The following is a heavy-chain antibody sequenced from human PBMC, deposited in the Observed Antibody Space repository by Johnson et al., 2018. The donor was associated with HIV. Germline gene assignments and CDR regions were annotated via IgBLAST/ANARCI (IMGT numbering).Heavy chain of an antibody. CDR2: IRYDGSSN. D-gene: IGHD3-10*01. CDR3: AKAELIRFGELNDGFDI. J-gene: IGHJ3*02. Sequence: QVQLVESGGGLIKPGGSLRLSCAASGFSFSAYGMHWVRQAPGKGLEWVAFIRYDGSSNFYPDSVKGRFTISRDNSKNTLYLQMNNLGPEDTAVYYWAKAELIRFGELNDGFDIWGQGTMVTVSS. V-gene: IGHV3-30*02. CDR1: GFSFSAYG.